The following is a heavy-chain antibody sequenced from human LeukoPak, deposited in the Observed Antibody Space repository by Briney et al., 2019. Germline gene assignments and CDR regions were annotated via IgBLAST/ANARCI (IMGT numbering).Heavy chain of an antibody. CDR1: GYSISSGYY. CDR2: IYHSGST. J-gene: IGHJ3*02. D-gene: IGHD3-3*01. V-gene: IGHV4-38-2*01. Sequence: SETLSLTRGVSGYSISSGYYWGCIRQPPGKGLEWIGRIYHSGSTYYNPSLKSRVTISVDTSKNQFSLKLRSVTAEDTALYYCARWDSGEWFHDAFDIWGQGTRVTVSS. CDR3: ARWDSGEWFHDAFDI.